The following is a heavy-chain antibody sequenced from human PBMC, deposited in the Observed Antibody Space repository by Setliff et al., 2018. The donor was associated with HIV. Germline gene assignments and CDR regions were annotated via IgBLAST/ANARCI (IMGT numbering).Heavy chain of an antibody. V-gene: IGHV4-4*07. CDR2: IYDSGST. D-gene: IGHD3-16*01. J-gene: IGHJ4*02. CDR1: GGSISGFY. Sequence: SETLSLTCTVSGGSISGFYWNWIRQSAGKGLQWIGRIYDSGSTKYNPSLKSRVTMSVDKSKNQFSLELSSVTAADTAVYYCARGSKGGFFDYWGQGTLVTVSS. CDR3: ARGSKGGFFDY.